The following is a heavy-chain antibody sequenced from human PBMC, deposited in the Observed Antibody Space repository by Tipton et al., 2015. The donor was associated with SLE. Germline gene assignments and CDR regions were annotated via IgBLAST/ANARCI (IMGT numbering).Heavy chain of an antibody. CDR2: IHYTGST. Sequence: TLSLTCTVSGGSVGNYYWSWIRQSPGKGLEWIGYIHYTGSTEYNPSLKSRVTISVDTSKNQFNLKLRSVTVVDTAMYYCARGRGYYQYYFDYWGQGTLVTVSS. D-gene: IGHD5-18*01. CDR3: ARGRGYYQYYFDY. V-gene: IGHV4-59*02. CDR1: GGSVGNYY. J-gene: IGHJ4*02.